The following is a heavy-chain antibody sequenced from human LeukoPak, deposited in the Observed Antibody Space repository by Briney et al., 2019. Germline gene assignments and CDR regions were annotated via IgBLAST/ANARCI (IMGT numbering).Heavy chain of an antibody. J-gene: IGHJ4*02. V-gene: IGHV1-18*01. CDR3: AREKYSSSWYALDY. CDR1: GYTFTSYG. Sequence: ASVKVSCKASGYTFTSYGISWVRQAPGQGLEWMGWISAYNGNTNYAQKLQGRVTMTTDTSTSTAYMELRSLRSDDTAVYYCAREKYSSSWYALDYWGQGALVTVSS. CDR2: ISAYNGNT. D-gene: IGHD6-13*01.